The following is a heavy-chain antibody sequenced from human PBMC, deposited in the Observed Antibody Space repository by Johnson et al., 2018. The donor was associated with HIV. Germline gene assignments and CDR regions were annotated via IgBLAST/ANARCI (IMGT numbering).Heavy chain of an antibody. Sequence: QVQLVESGGGVVQTGRSLRLSCASSGFSFSTYGMHWVRQAPGTGLEWVAIIWADGSNTYCADSVKGRFPISRDNSKNTLYLQMDSLRAEDTAVYYCAKHNGNSLYWYAFDIWGQGTMVTVSS. V-gene: IGHV3-33*06. J-gene: IGHJ3*02. D-gene: IGHD5/OR15-5a*01. CDR2: IWADGSNT. CDR3: AKHNGNSLYWYAFDI. CDR1: GFSFSTYG.